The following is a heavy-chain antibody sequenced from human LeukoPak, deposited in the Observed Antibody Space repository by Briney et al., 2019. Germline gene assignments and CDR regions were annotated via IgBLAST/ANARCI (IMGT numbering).Heavy chain of an antibody. CDR2: IYSGGST. V-gene: IGHV3-53*01. J-gene: IGHJ4*02. CDR1: GFTVSSNY. Sequence: GGSLRLSCAASGFTVSSNYMSWVRQAPGKGLEWVSVIYSGGSTYYADSVKGRFTISRDNSKNTLYLQMNSLRAEDTAVYYCARLPMIVGGFDYWGQETLVTVSS. D-gene: IGHD3-22*01. CDR3: ARLPMIVGGFDY.